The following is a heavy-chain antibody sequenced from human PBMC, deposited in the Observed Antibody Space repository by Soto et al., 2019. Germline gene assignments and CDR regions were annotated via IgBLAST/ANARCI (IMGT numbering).Heavy chain of an antibody. J-gene: IGHJ4*02. CDR1: GFTFSSYA. CDR3: AKEPSLNTATSY. V-gene: IGHV3-23*01. Sequence: EVQLLESGGGLVQPGGSLRLSCAASGFTFSSYAMSWVRQAPGKGLEWVSAISGSGGSTYYADSVKGRFTISRDNSKNTLYVQMISLRAEDTAVYSCAKEPSLNTATSYWGQGTLVTVSS. D-gene: IGHD5-18*01. CDR2: ISGSGGST.